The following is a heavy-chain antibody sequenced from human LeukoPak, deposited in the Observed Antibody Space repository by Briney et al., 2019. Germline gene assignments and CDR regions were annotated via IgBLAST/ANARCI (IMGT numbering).Heavy chain of an antibody. Sequence: GGSLRLSCAASGFTFSSYGMHWVRQAPGKGLEWVAVISYDGSNKYYADSVKGRFTISRDNSKNTLYLQMNSLRAEDTAVYYCALRTRALSYGMDVWGQGTTVTVSS. D-gene: IGHD2-2*01. CDR1: GFTFSSYG. CDR2: ISYDGSNK. V-gene: IGHV3-30*03. J-gene: IGHJ6*02. CDR3: ALRTRALSYGMDV.